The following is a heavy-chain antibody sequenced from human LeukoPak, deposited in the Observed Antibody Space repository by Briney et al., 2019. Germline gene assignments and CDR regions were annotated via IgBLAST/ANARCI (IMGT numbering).Heavy chain of an antibody. D-gene: IGHD2-21*02. V-gene: IGHV1-2*02. Sequence: ASVKVSCKASGYTFTGYYMHWVRQAPGQGLEWMGWINPNSGGTNYAQKLQGRVTMTTDTSTSTAYMELRSLRSDDTAVYYCARDQAVVVTAMRNWFDPWGQGTLVTVSS. CDR3: ARDQAVVVTAMRNWFDP. J-gene: IGHJ5*02. CDR2: INPNSGGT. CDR1: GYTFTGYY.